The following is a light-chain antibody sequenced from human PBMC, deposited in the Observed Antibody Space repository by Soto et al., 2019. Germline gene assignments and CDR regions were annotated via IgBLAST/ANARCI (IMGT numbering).Light chain of an antibody. CDR1: RSDVGGYYY. CDR3: SSYTSSSWV. J-gene: IGLJ3*02. V-gene: IGLV2-14*01. Sequence: QSALTPPASVSGSPGQSITISCSGTRSDVGGYYYVSWSQQHPGKAPKLMIYDVSNRPSGVSNRFSGSKSGNTASLTISGLQAEDEADYYCSSYTSSSWVFGGGTKLTVL. CDR2: DVS.